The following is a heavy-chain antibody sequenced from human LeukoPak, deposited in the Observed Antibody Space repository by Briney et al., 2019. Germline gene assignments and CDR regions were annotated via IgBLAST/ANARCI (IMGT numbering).Heavy chain of an antibody. CDR3: AKDPPYSSSWYYFDY. CDR2: ISYDGSNK. V-gene: IGHV3-30-3*02. CDR1: GFTFSSYA. D-gene: IGHD6-13*01. Sequence: PGGSLRLACAGSGFTFSSYAMHWVCQAPGKGLEGVSVISYDGSNKYYADSVKGRFTISRDNSKNTLYLQMNSLRAEDTAVYYCAKDPPYSSSWYYFDYWGQGTLVTVSS. J-gene: IGHJ4*02.